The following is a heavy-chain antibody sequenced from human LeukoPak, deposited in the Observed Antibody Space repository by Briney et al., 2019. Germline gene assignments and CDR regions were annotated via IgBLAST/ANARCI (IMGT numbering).Heavy chain of an antibody. CDR3: AKDVGYYYGSGSSGYYMDV. CDR2: IRYDGSNK. V-gene: IGHV3-30*02. D-gene: IGHD3-10*01. CDR1: GFTFSSYG. Sequence: GGSLRLSCAASGFTFSSYGMHWVRQAPGKGLEWVAFIRYDGSNKYYADSVKGRFTISRDNSKNTLYLQMNSLRAEDTAVYYCAKDVGYYYGSGSSGYYMDVWGKGTTVTISS. J-gene: IGHJ6*03.